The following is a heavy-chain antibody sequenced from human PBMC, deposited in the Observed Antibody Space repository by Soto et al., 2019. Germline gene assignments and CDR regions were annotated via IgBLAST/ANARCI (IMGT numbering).Heavy chain of an antibody. D-gene: IGHD3-16*01. CDR3: ARVAGYGKRYYYYGMDV. V-gene: IGHV1-69*13. J-gene: IGHJ6*02. CDR2: IIPILGTA. CDR1: GGTFSSYA. Sequence: GASVQVSCKASGGTFSSYAISWVRQAPGQGLEWMGGIIPILGTANYAQKFQGRVTITAGESTSTAYMELSSLRSEDTAVYYCARVAGYGKRYYYYGMDVWGQGTTVTV.